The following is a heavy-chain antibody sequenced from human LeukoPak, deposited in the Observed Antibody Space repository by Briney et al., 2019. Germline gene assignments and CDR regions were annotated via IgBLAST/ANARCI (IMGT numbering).Heavy chain of an antibody. CDR3: ARGPSSSWVDY. Sequence: SETLSLTCTVSGGSISSYYWSWIRQPPGKGLEWIGYIYYSGSTNYNPSLKSRVTMSVDTSKNQFSLKLSSVTAADTAVYYCARGPSSSWVDYWGQGTLVTVSS. CDR1: GGSISSYY. J-gene: IGHJ4*02. V-gene: IGHV4-59*12. CDR2: IYYSGST. D-gene: IGHD6-13*01.